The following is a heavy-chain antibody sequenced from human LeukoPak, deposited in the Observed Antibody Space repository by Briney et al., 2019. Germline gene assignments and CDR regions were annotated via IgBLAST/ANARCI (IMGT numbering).Heavy chain of an antibody. CDR1: GFTFDDYA. D-gene: IGHD3-9*01. J-gene: IGHJ3*02. CDR2: IYSGGST. CDR3: ARESQGHYDILTGPRGAFDI. V-gene: IGHV3-53*01. Sequence: GGSLRLSCAASGFTFDDYAMHWVRQAPGKGLEWVSVIYSGGSTYYADSVKGRFTISRDNSKNTLYLQMNSLRAEDTAVYYCARESQGHYDILTGPRGAFDIWGQGTMVTVSS.